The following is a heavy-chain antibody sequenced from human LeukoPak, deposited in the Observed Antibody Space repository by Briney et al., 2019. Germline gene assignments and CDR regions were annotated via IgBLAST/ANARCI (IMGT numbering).Heavy chain of an antibody. V-gene: IGHV4-59*08. CDR2: IYYSGST. J-gene: IGHJ4*02. Sequence: PSETLSLTCTVSGGSISSYYWSWIRQPPGKGLEWIGYIYYSGSTNYNPSLKSRVTISVDTSKNQFSLKLSSVTAADTAVYYCARQSGAAAVYYFDYWGQGTLVTVSS. CDR3: ARQSGAAAVYYFDY. D-gene: IGHD6-13*01. CDR1: GGSISSYY.